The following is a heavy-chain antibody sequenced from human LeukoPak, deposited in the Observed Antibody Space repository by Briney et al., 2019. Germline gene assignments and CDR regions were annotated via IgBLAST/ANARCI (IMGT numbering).Heavy chain of an antibody. CDR1: GYTFTSYG. V-gene: IGHV1-18*01. D-gene: IGHD3-22*01. CDR2: ISAYNGNT. J-gene: IGHJ4*02. Sequence: ASVKVSRKASGYTFTSYGISWVRQAPGQGLEWMGWISAYNGNTNYAQKLQGRVTMTTDTSTSTAYMELRSLRSDDTAVYYCARREFQGSWYYYDSSGPLDYWGQGTLVTVSS. CDR3: ARREFQGSWYYYDSSGPLDY.